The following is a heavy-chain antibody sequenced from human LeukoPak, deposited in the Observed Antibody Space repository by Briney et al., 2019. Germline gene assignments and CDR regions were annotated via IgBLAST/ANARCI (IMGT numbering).Heavy chain of an antibody. D-gene: IGHD4-17*01. Sequence: GSLRLSCAASGFTFSSYAMRWVRQAPGKGLEWVSAISGSGGSTYYADSVKGRFTISRDNSKNTLYLQMNSLRAEDTAVYYCAKIDGEGGDYVVNPYLSYYYYYGMDVWGQGTTVTVSS. CDR1: GFTFSSYA. J-gene: IGHJ6*02. CDR2: ISGSGGST. CDR3: AKIDGEGGDYVVNPYLSYYYYYGMDV. V-gene: IGHV3-23*01.